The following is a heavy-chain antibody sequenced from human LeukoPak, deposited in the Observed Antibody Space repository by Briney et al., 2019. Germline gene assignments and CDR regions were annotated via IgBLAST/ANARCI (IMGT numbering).Heavy chain of an antibody. CDR2: IYYSGST. CDR3: ARGYYDFWSGYTPDAFDI. Sequence: SETLSLTCTVSGGSISSSSYYWGWIRQPPGKGLEWIGSIYYSGSTYYNPSLKSRVTISVDTSKNQFSLKLSSVTAADTAVHYCARGYYDFWSGYTPDAFDIWGQGTMVTVSS. D-gene: IGHD3-3*01. J-gene: IGHJ3*02. CDR1: GGSISSSSYY. V-gene: IGHV4-39*07.